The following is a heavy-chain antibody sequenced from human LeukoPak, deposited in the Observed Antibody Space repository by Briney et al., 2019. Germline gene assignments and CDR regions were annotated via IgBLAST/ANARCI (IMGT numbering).Heavy chain of an antibody. J-gene: IGHJ4*02. CDR1: GYSFTNYL. Sequence: GESLKISCKGSGYSFTNYLIVWVRQLPGKGLEWMGTIYPGDSNNRYSPSFQGQVTISADKSISTAYLQWSSLRASDTAMYYCARALGRGYRFDYWGQGTLVTVSS. CDR3: ARALGRGYRFDY. V-gene: IGHV5-51*01. D-gene: IGHD5-18*01. CDR2: IYPGDSNN.